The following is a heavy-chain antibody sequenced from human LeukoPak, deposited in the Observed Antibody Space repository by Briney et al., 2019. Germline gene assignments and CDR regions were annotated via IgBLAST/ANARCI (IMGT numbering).Heavy chain of an antibody. Sequence: NPGGSLRPSCAASGFTFNTFNMNWVRQAPGKGLEWVSSITSGGDYIYYADSVKGRFTTSRDNAKNSLSLQLNSLRVEDTAVYYCARGHYDVLAASYKWTPDYWGQGTLVTVSS. D-gene: IGHD3-9*01. V-gene: IGHV3-21*01. CDR1: GFTFNTFN. CDR2: ITSGGDYI. J-gene: IGHJ4*02. CDR3: ARGHYDVLAASYKWTPDY.